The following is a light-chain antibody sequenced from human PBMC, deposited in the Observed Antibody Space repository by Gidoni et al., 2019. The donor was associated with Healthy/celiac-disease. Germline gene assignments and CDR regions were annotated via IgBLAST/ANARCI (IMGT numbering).Light chain of an antibody. CDR2: WAS. J-gene: IGKJ2*01. V-gene: IGKV4-1*01. CDR3: QQYYSTPYT. CDR1: QSVLYSSNNKNY. Sequence: DIVMTQSPDSLAVSLVERATINCKSSQSVLYSSNNKNYLAWYQQKPGQPPKLLIYWASTRESGVPDRFSGSGSGTDFTLTISSLQAEDVAVYYCQQYYSTPYTFXQXTKLEIK.